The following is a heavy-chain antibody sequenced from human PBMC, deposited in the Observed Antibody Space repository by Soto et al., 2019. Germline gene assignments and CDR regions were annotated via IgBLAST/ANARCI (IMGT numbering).Heavy chain of an antibody. J-gene: IGHJ6*02. Sequence: EVQLVESGGGLVKPGGSLRLSCAASGFTFSSYSMNWVRQAPGKGLEWVSSISSSSSYIYYADSVKGRFTISRDHAKNSLYLQMNSLRAEDTAVYYCARESTGYSSSWYGGPNYYYYYGMDVWGQGTTVTVSS. CDR3: ARESTGYSSSWYGGPNYYYYYGMDV. CDR1: GFTFSSYS. CDR2: ISSSSSYI. V-gene: IGHV3-21*01. D-gene: IGHD6-13*01.